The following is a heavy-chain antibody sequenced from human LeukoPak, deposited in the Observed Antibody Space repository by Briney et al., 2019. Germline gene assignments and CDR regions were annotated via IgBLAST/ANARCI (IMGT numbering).Heavy chain of an antibody. J-gene: IGHJ5*02. CDR3: ATGVYSYPS. Sequence: PGGSLRLSCAASGFTFSSYWMTWVRQAPGKGLQWVANIKEDGSEIYYVDSVKGRFTISRDNAKNSLYLQMNSLRAEDTALYYCATGVYSYPSWCQGTLVTVSS. V-gene: IGHV3-7*01. D-gene: IGHD3-16*01. CDR2: IKEDGSEI. CDR1: GFTFSSYW.